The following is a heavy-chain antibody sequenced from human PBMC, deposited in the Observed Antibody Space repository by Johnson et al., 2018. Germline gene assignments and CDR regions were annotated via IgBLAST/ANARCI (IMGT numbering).Heavy chain of an antibody. J-gene: IGHJ3*02. CDR3: ARDQPPDSGGDAFDI. CDR1: GFTFSSYG. D-gene: IGHD2-15*01. V-gene: IGHV3-33*08. Sequence: QVQLQESGGGVVQPGGSLRLSCAASGFTFSSYGMHWVRQAPGKGLEWVAVIWYDGSNKYYADSVKGRFTISRDNSKNTLYLQMNSLRAEDTAVYYCARDQPPDSGGDAFDIWGQGTMVTVSS. CDR2: IWYDGSNK.